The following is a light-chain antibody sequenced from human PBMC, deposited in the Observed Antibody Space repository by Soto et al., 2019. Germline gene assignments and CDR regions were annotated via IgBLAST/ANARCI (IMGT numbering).Light chain of an antibody. V-gene: IGKV1-33*01. CDR1: HDISNY. CDR3: QQYDNLPLT. J-gene: IGKJ4*01. Sequence: DIKMAQSASSLFASVGDRVSITSQASHDISNYLHWYQHKPGKAPKLPIYDASNLETGVPSRFSGSGSGTDFTFTISSLQPEDIATYYCQQYDNLPLTLGGGTKVDIK. CDR2: DAS.